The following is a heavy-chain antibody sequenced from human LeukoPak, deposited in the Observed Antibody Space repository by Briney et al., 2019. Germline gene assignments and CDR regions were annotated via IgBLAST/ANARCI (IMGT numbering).Heavy chain of an antibody. CDR1: GFTFSSYS. CDR2: ISSRSSYI. Sequence: AGGSLRLSCAASGFTFSSYSMNWVRQAPGKGLEWVSSISSRSSYIYYADSVKGRFTISRDNAKNSLYLQMNGLRAEDTAVYYCARDHRGPTVMDVWGQGTTVTVSS. D-gene: IGHD4-17*01. V-gene: IGHV3-21*01. J-gene: IGHJ6*02. CDR3: ARDHRGPTVMDV.